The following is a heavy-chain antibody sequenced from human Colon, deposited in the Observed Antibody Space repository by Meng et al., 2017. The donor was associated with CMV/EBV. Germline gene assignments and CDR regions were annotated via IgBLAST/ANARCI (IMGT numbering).Heavy chain of an antibody. D-gene: IGHD1-26*01. CDR3: AKVRLVRGWGLDY. Sequence: GGSLRLSCAASGFTFDNYAMHWVRQVPGKGLEWVSGITWNSGTIEYADSVRGRFTISRDNSKNTLYLEMNSLRAEDTAVYYCAKVRLVRGWGLDYWGQGTLVTVSS. V-gene: IGHV3-9*01. CDR1: GFTFDNYA. J-gene: IGHJ4*02. CDR2: ITWNSGTI.